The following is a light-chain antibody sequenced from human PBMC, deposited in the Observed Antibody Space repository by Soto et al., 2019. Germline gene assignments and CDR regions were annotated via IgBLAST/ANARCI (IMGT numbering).Light chain of an antibody. Sequence: EMVMTQSPATLSVSPGERATLSCRASQSVSSNLAWYQQKPGQAPRLLIYGASIRATGIPARFSGSGSGTEFTLTISSLQSEDFAVYYCQQYNNWSFFGQGTRLEIK. CDR3: QQYNNWSF. J-gene: IGKJ5*01. V-gene: IGKV3D-15*01. CDR2: GAS. CDR1: QSVSSN.